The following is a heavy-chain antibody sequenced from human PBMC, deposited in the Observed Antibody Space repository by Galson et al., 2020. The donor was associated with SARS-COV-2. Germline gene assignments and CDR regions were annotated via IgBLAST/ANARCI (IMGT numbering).Heavy chain of an antibody. J-gene: IGHJ6*02. D-gene: IGHD6-13*01. CDR2: ISSSSSYI. CDR3: ARDPRGLIAAAGTPYYYYGMDV. V-gene: IGHV3-21*01. CDR1: GFTFSSYS. Sequence: GGSLRLSCAASGFTFSSYSMNWVRQAPGKGLEWVSSISSSSSYIYYADSVKGRFTISRDNAKNSLYLQMNSLRAEDTAVYYCARDPRGLIAAAGTPYYYYGMDVWGQGTTVTVSS.